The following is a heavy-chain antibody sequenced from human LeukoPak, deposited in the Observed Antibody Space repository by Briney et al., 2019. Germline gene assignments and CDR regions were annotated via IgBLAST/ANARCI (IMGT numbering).Heavy chain of an antibody. CDR2: IWYDGSNK. CDR3: AGRSGMYFDY. D-gene: IGHD3-10*01. J-gene: IGHJ4*02. Sequence: GRSLRLYCAASGFTFSSYGMHWVRQAPGKGLEWVAVIWYDGSNKYYADSVKGRFTISRDNSKNTLYLQMNSLRAEDTAVYYCAGRSGMYFDYWGQGTLVTVSS. CDR1: GFTFSSYG. V-gene: IGHV3-33*01.